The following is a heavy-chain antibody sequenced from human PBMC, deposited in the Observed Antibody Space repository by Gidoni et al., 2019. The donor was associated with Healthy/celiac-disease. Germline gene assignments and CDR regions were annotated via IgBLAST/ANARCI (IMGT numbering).Heavy chain of an antibody. Sequence: EVQLVAPGGGLVQPGGSLRLSCAASGFTSSSYAMRWVRQAPGKGLEWVSAISGSGGSTYYADSVKGRFTISRDNSKNTLYLQMNSLRAEDTAVYYCAKGTLIAVAGTVDYWGQGTLVTVSS. V-gene: IGHV3-23*04. CDR2: ISGSGGST. J-gene: IGHJ4*02. CDR1: GFTSSSYA. D-gene: IGHD6-19*01. CDR3: AKGTLIAVAGTVDY.